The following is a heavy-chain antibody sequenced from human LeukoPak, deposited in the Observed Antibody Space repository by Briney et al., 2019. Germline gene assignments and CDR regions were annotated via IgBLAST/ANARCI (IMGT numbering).Heavy chain of an antibody. J-gene: IGHJ4*02. CDR2: ISYDGSNK. Sequence: GGSLRLSCAASGFTFSSYAMHWVRQAPGKGLEWVAVISYDGSNKYYADSVKGRFTISRDNSKNTLYLQMNSLRAEDTAVYYCARDYFEFYQLLRHGGALGSIFDYWGQGTLVTVSS. V-gene: IGHV3-30-3*01. CDR1: GFTFSSYA. CDR3: ARDYFEFYQLLRHGGALGSIFDY. D-gene: IGHD2-2*01.